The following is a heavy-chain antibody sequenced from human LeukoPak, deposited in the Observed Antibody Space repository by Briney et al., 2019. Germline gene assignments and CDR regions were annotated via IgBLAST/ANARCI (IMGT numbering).Heavy chain of an antibody. V-gene: IGHV3-30*19. CDR3: AKDTRSCSGGSCYSPGGLFY. CDR2: ISYGGSNK. D-gene: IGHD2-15*01. Sequence: GGSLRLSCAASGFTFSTYGMHWVRQAPGKGLEWVAVISYGGSNKYYADSVKGRFTISRDNSKNTLYLQMNSLRAEDTAVYYCAKDTRSCSGGSCYSPGGLFYWGQGTLVTVSS. J-gene: IGHJ4*02. CDR1: GFTFSTYG.